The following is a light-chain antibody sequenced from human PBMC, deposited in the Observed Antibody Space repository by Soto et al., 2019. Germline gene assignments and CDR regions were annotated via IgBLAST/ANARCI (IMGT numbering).Light chain of an antibody. J-gene: IGKJ4*01. CDR3: QQYDKWPPT. CDR2: GAS. CDR1: QSISSK. Sequence: EIKMAQSPDTRSVSPGERATLSCRASQSISSKLAWYQQRPGQAPRLLIYGASTRATGVPVRFRGGGSGTEFTLTISGLQSEDFAVYCCQQYDKWPPTFGGGTKVEIK. V-gene: IGKV3-15*01.